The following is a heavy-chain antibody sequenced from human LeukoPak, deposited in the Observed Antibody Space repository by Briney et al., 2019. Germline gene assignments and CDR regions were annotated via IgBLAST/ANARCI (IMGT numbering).Heavy chain of an antibody. CDR3: ARAKSGGYYYWFDP. Sequence: GGSLRLSCAASGFTVSNNYMSWVRQAPGKGLEWVSVIYSGGNTYYADSGKGRFTISRDNSKNPLYLQMNSLRAEDTAVYYCARAKSGGYYYWFDPWGQGTLVTVSS. D-gene: IGHD3-22*01. J-gene: IGHJ5*02. CDR2: IYSGGNT. CDR1: GFTVSNNY. V-gene: IGHV3-53*01.